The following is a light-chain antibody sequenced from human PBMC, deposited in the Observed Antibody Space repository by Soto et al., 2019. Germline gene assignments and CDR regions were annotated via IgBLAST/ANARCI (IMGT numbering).Light chain of an antibody. CDR1: QSVTSN. CDR3: QQYNNWPPIT. J-gene: IGKJ5*01. CDR2: GAS. Sequence: EIVLTQSPCTLSLSPGERATLSCRASQSVTSNLAWYQQKPGQAPRLLIYGASTRATGIPARFSGSGSGTESTLTISSLQSEDFAVYFCQQYNNWPPITFGQGTRLEIK. V-gene: IGKV3-15*01.